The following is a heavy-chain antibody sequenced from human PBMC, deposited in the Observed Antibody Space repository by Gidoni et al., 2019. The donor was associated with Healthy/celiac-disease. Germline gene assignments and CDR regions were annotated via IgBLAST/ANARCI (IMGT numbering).Heavy chain of an antibody. CDR2: IYYSGST. V-gene: IGHV4-59*01. Sequence: QVQLQESGPGLVTPSETLSLTCTVTGGSISSYYWCWIRQPPGKGLEWIGYIYYSGSTNYNPSLKSRVTISVDTAKNQFSLKLSSVAAADTAVYYCARVNFWSGYYRPSVDLNYYYGMDVWGQGTTVTVSS. D-gene: IGHD3-3*01. J-gene: IGHJ6*02. CDR3: ARVNFWSGYYRPSVDLNYYYGMDV. CDR1: GGSISSYY.